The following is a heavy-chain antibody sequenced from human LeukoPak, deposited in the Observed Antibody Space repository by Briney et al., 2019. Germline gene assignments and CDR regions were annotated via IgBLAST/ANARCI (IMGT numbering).Heavy chain of an antibody. Sequence: GGSLRLSCAASGFTFSSYWMYWVRQAPGKGLEWVSRLSPDGSSTSYADSVKGRFTISRGNAKNTLYLQMESLRAEDTAMYYCASLQVTSRLGYWGPGTLVTVSS. J-gene: IGHJ4*02. D-gene: IGHD3-16*01. CDR2: LSPDGSST. V-gene: IGHV3-74*01. CDR1: GFTFSSYW. CDR3: ASLQVTSRLGY.